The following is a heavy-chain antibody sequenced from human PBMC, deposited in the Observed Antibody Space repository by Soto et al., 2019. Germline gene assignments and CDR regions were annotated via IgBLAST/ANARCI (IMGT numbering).Heavy chain of an antibody. CDR2: IYHSGSK. CDR1: NYSISSGYY. J-gene: IGHJ6*02. Sequence: KASETLSLTCAVSNYSISSGYYWGWVRQPPGKGLEWIGSIYHSGSKYYNPSLKSRVTIPVDTSKNRFSLKLSSVTAADTAVYFCVRTFDYYGMDVWGQGTTVTVSS. V-gene: IGHV4-38-2*01. D-gene: IGHD3-3*02. CDR3: VRTFDYYGMDV.